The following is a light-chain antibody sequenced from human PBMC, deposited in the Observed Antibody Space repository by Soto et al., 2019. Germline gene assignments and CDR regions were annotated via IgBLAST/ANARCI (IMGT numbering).Light chain of an antibody. J-gene: IGLJ2*01. CDR3: SSYTSSSTVHVV. CDR2: DVS. V-gene: IGLV2-14*01. CDR1: SSDIGGFNY. Sequence: QSALTQPASVSGSPGQSITISCTGTSSDIGGFNYVSWYQQHPGKAPKLMIYDVSNRPSGVSNRFSGSKSGNTASLTISGLQAGDEDDYDCSSYTSSSTVHVVFGGGTKLTVL.